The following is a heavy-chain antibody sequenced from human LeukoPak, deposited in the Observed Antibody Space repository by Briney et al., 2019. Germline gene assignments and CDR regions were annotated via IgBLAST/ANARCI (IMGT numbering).Heavy chain of an antibody. J-gene: IGHJ4*02. Sequence: GGSLRLSCAASGFTFSSYWMSWVRQAPGKGLEWVANIKPDGSEKYYVDSVKGRFTISRDNAKNSLYLQMNSLRAEDTAVYYCARDFVRLGFAHYFEYWGQGTLV. CDR1: GFTFSSYW. D-gene: IGHD3-16*01. CDR3: ARDFVRLGFAHYFEY. V-gene: IGHV3-7*01. CDR2: IKPDGSEK.